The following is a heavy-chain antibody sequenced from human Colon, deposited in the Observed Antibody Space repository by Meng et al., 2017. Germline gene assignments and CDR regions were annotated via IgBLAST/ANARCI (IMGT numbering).Heavy chain of an antibody. CDR1: GASGSSGNYY. CDR3: ARDDTGRLDY. V-gene: IGHV4-61*01. D-gene: IGHD3-10*01. Sequence: QVHLPGPGPRPVGPSVTLSLTCTVSGASGSSGNYYWSWIRQPPGKGLEWIGYISNSGSTHYNPSLKSQVTMSLDTSKNQFSLKLSSLTAADTAVYYCARDDTGRLDYWGQGTLVTVSS. CDR2: ISNSGST. J-gene: IGHJ4*02.